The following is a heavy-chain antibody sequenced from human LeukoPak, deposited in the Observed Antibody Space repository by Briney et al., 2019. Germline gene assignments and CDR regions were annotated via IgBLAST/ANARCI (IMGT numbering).Heavy chain of an antibody. CDR1: GFTVSSNY. Sequence: GGSLRLSCAASGFTVSSNYMSWVRQAPGKGLEWVSVIYSGGSTYYADSVKGRFTISRDNSKNTLYLQMNSLRAEDTAVYYCAKDHGLLWFGEFPPFDYWGQGTLVTVSS. D-gene: IGHD3-10*01. J-gene: IGHJ4*02. CDR2: IYSGGST. CDR3: AKDHGLLWFGEFPPFDY. V-gene: IGHV3-53*01.